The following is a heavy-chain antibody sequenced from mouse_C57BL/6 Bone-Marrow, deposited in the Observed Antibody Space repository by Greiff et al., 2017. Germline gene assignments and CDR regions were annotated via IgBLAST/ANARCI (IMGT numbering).Heavy chain of an antibody. Sequence: VQLQQSVAALGRPGASVTLSCTASGSNFTNTYMHWVKQRPEQGLEWIGRIDPANGNTKYAPKFQGKATITAYTTSNTAYLQLSSLTSEDTAIYYCARRQLRHYDLDYWGQGTTLTVSS. CDR1: GSNFTNTY. CDR2: IDPANGNT. D-gene: IGHD3-2*02. J-gene: IGHJ2*01. V-gene: IGHV14-3*01. CDR3: ARRQLRHYDLDY.